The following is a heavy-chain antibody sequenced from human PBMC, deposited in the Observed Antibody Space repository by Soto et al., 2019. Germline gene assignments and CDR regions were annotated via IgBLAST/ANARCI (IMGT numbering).Heavy chain of an antibody. CDR3: ARRRGAGGHFDY. J-gene: IGHJ4*02. Sequence: GGSLRLSCAASGFTFSSYAMGWVRQGPGKGLEWVAVVSIGGSTHYADSVRGRFTVSRDNSKNTLSLQMNSLTAEDTAVYFCARRRGAGGHFDYWGQGALVTVSS. D-gene: IGHD2-15*01. CDR2: VSIGGST. V-gene: IGHV3-23*01. CDR1: GFTFSSYA.